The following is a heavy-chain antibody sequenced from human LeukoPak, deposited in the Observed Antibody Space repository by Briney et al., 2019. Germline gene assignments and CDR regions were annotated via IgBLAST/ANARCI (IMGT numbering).Heavy chain of an antibody. J-gene: IGHJ4*02. D-gene: IGHD2-8*01. CDR2: IYYSGST. CDR3: ARDRACSNGVCSYFDY. CDR1: GGSISSTTYY. Sequence: PSETLSLTCIVSGGSISSTTYYWGWIRQPPGKGLEWIGSIYYSGSTWYNPFLKSRVTVSADTSKNQFSLKLTSVTAADTAVYYCARDRACSNGVCSYFDYWGQGTVVTVSS. V-gene: IGHV4-39*01.